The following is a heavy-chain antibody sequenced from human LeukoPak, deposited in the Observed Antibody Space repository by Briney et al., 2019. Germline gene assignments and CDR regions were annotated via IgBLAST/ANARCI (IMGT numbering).Heavy chain of an antibody. CDR2: IRYDGSNK. V-gene: IGHV3-30*02. Sequence: GGSLRLSCAASGFTFSSYGMHWVRQAPGKGLEWVAFIRYDGSNKYYADSVKGRFTISRDNSKHTLYLQMNSLRAEDTAVYYCAKGAVPAAYSYFDYWGQGTLVTVSS. CDR3: AKGAVPAAYSYFDY. D-gene: IGHD2-2*01. J-gene: IGHJ4*02. CDR1: GFTFSSYG.